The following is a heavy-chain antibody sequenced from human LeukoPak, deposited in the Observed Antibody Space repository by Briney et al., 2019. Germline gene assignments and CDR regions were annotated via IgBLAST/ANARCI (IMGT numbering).Heavy chain of an antibody. D-gene: IGHD6-19*01. CDR3: ARDLNSSGSH. Sequence: SETLSLTCTVSGGSISSYYRSWIRQPPGKGLEWIGYIYYSGSTNYNPSLKSRVTISVDTSKNQFSLKLSSVTAADTAVYYCARDLNSSGSHWGQGTLVTVSS. J-gene: IGHJ1*01. CDR2: IYYSGST. V-gene: IGHV4-59*01. CDR1: GGSISSYY.